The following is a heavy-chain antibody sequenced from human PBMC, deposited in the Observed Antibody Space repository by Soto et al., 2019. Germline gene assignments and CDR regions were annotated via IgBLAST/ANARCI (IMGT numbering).Heavy chain of an antibody. CDR2: IYYSGST. Sequence: SETPSLTCTVSGGSISSYYWSWIRQPPGKGLEWIGYIYYSGSTNYNPSLKSRVTISVDTSKNQFSLKLSSVTAAGTAVYYCARSLLLWFGEPLGYWGQGTLVTVSS. CDR1: GGSISSYY. CDR3: ARSLLLWFGEPLGY. D-gene: IGHD3-10*01. J-gene: IGHJ4*02. V-gene: IGHV4-59*08.